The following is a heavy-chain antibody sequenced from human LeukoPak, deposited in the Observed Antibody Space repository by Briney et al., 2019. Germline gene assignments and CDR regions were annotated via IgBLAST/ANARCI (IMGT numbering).Heavy chain of an antibody. D-gene: IGHD3-16*01. J-gene: IGHJ4*02. CDR2: IKQDGSDI. Sequence: QPGESLRLSCAASGFSFSTYWMSWVRQAPGKGLEWVANIKQDGSDIYYVDSVKGRFIISRDNAKNSLYLQMSSLRAEDTAVYYCTRGGRLHPQSPYWGQRTLVTVSS. V-gene: IGHV3-7*01. CDR1: GFSFSTYW. CDR3: TRGGRLHPQSPY.